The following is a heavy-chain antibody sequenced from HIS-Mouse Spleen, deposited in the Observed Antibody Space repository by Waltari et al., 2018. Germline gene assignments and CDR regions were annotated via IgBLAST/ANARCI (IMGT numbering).Heavy chain of an antibody. CDR3: ARAYYYGSGSYYKGYFDY. J-gene: IGHJ4*02. CDR2: IYYSGST. Sequence: QLQLQESGPGLVKPSETLSLPCTVSGGSISTSSYYWGWLRQPPGKGLEWSGSIYYSGSTYYNPSLKSRVTISVDTSKNQFSLKLSSVTAADTAVYYCARAYYYGSGSYYKGYFDYWGQGTLVTVSS. CDR1: GGSISTSSYY. D-gene: IGHD3-10*01. V-gene: IGHV4-39*07.